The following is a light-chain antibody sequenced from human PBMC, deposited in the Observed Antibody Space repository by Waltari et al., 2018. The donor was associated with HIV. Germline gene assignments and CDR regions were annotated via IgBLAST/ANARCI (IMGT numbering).Light chain of an antibody. Sequence: IQLTQSTSTLSAPVGNRVTITCRASQSISSWLAWYQQKPGKAPKLLIYKASSLESGVPSRFSGSGSGTEFTLTISSLQPDDFATYYCQQYNSYSWTFGQGTKVEIK. CDR2: KAS. V-gene: IGKV1-5*03. CDR1: QSISSW. J-gene: IGKJ1*01. CDR3: QQYNSYSWT.